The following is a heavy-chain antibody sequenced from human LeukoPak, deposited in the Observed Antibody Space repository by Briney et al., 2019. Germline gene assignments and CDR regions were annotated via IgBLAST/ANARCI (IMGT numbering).Heavy chain of an antibody. J-gene: IGHJ4*02. D-gene: IGHD3-3*01. CDR3: AKDRAPYDFWSGGDFDY. CDR2: IWYGGSNK. Sequence: GRSLRLSCAASGFTFSSYGMHWVRQAPGKGLEWVAVIWYGGSNKYYADSVKGRFTISRDNSKNTLYLQMNSLRAEDTAVYYCAKDRAPYDFWSGGDFDYWGQGTLVTVSS. CDR1: GFTFSSYG. V-gene: IGHV3-30*18.